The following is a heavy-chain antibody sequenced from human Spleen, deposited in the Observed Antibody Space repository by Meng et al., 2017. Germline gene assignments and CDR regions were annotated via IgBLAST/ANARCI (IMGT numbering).Heavy chain of an antibody. CDR2: IKSKVDGETT. D-gene: IGHD3-16*02. J-gene: IGHJ5*02. V-gene: IGHV3-15*01. CDR1: GGIFRNFW. CDR3: TTDLPFTKGGVITT. Sequence: GESLKISCVVSGGIFRNFWMTWVRQAPGKGLEWVGRIKSKVDGETTDFAAPVKGRFTISRDDPKNTLYLQMNSLKTEDTAVYYCTTDLPFTKGGVITTWGQGTLVTVSS.